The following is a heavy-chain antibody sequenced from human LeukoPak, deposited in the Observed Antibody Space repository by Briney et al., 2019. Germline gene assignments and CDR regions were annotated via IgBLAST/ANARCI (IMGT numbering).Heavy chain of an antibody. CDR2: VKSDGSSA. CDR1: GFTFSTYR. Sequence: GGSLRLSCVASGFTFSTYRMHWVRQVPGKGLVWVSHVKSDGSSATYADSVKGRFTISRDNGRNSLYLQMNSLRDEDTAVYYCARGRDFYSTDAFDIWGQGTMVTVSS. V-gene: IGHV3-74*01. D-gene: IGHD4-11*01. J-gene: IGHJ3*02. CDR3: ARGRDFYSTDAFDI.